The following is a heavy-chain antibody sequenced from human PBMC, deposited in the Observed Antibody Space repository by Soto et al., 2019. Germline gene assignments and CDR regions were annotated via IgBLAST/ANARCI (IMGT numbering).Heavy chain of an antibody. V-gene: IGHV3-23*01. CDR1: GFTFSSYA. Sequence: PGGSLRLSCAASGFTFSSYAMSWVRQAPGKGLEWVSAISGSGGSTYYADSVKGRFTISRDNSKNTLYLQMNSLRAEDTAVYYCAKALRVEYSSGWYGVYWGQGTLVTVSS. CDR3: AKALRVEYSSGWYGVY. D-gene: IGHD6-19*01. CDR2: ISGSGGST. J-gene: IGHJ4*02.